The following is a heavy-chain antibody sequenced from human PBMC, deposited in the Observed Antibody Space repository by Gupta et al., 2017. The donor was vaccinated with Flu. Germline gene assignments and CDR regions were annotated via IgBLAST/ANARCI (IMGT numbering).Heavy chain of an antibody. V-gene: IGHV1-69*06. J-gene: IGHJ3*02. Sequence: QVQLVQSGAEVKKPGSSVKVSCKASGGTFSSYAISWVRQAPGQGLEWMGGIIPIFGTANYAQKFQGRVTITADKSTSTAYMELSSLRSEDTAVYYCARGALRGNLQAVKKNYYDSSGYWNDAFDIWGQGTMVTVSS. CDR3: ARGALRGNLQAVKKNYYDSSGYWNDAFDI. CDR1: GGTFSSYA. D-gene: IGHD3-22*01. CDR2: IIPIFGTA.